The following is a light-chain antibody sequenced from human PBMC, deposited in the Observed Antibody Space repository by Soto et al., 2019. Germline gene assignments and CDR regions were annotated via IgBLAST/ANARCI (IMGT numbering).Light chain of an antibody. CDR2: EVT. V-gene: IGLV2-8*01. CDR3: SSYAASNNFYFV. CDR1: SSDVGGYNY. Sequence: QSALTQPPSAYGSSRQSVTISCTGTSSDVGGYNYVSWYQQYPGRAPKLMIYEVTKRPSGVPDRFSGSKSGNTASLTVSGLQAEDEADYYCSSYAASNNFYFVFGGGTQLTVL. J-gene: IGLJ3*02.